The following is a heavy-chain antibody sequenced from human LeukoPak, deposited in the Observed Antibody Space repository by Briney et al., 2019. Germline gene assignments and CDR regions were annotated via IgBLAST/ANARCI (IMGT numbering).Heavy chain of an antibody. CDR2: IFPSGGEI. CDR1: GFTFSTFA. Sequence: GGSLRLSCAASGFTFSTFAMIWVRQPPGKGLEWVLSIFPSGGEIHYADSVRGRFTISRDNSMSTLSLQMNSLRAEDTAVYYCAKDKGEQWLVRFDYWGQGTLVTVSS. V-gene: IGHV3-23*01. J-gene: IGHJ4*02. CDR3: AKDKGEQWLVRFDY. D-gene: IGHD6-19*01.